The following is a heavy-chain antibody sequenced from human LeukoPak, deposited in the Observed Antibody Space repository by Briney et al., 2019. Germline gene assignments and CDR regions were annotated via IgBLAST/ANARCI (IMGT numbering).Heavy chain of an antibody. CDR3: ARDPNLELVGSTRFDF. CDR2: MSHDGSKT. Sequence: GGSLRLSCAASGFTFNNYAMHWIRQAPGKGLEWVAVMSHDGSKTYYADSVQGRFTISRDNSKNTLYLQMNSLTGEDTAVYYRARDPNLELVGSTRFDFWGQGTLVTVSS. V-gene: IGHV3-30-3*01. CDR1: GFTFNNYA. D-gene: IGHD1-26*01. J-gene: IGHJ4*02.